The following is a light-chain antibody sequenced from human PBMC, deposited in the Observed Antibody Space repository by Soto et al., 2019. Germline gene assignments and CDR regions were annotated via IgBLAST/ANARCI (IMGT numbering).Light chain of an antibody. Sequence: EVVLTQSPATLSLSPGERATLSCRASQSVDRYLAWYQQKPGQAPRLLIFDAFNRPTGIPARFSGSGSGTYFPLTISSLEPEDFAVYYCQQRDNGLTFGGGTKV. CDR3: QQRDNGLT. V-gene: IGKV3-11*01. CDR1: QSVDRY. CDR2: DAF. J-gene: IGKJ4*01.